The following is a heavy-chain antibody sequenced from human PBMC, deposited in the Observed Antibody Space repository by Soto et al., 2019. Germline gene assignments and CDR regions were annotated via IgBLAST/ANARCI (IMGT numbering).Heavy chain of an antibody. CDR3: ARECSSTSCYGFDY. Sequence: ASVKVSCKASGYTFTGYYMHWVRQAPGQGLEWMGWINPNSGGTNYAQKFQGWVTMTRDTSISTAYMELSRLRSDDTAVYYCARECSSTSCYGFDYWGQGTLVTVSS. CDR2: INPNSGGT. CDR1: GYTFTGYY. V-gene: IGHV1-2*04. D-gene: IGHD2-2*01. J-gene: IGHJ4*02.